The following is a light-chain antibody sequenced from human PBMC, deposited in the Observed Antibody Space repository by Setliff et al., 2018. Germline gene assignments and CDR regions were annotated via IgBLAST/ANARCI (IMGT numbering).Light chain of an antibody. V-gene: IGLV2-23*02. CDR2: DFK. J-gene: IGLJ1*01. CDR3: CSYAGGSAFA. CDR1: SSDVGNYNL. Sequence: QSALTQPASVSGSPGQSITISCTGTSSDVGNYNLVSWYQQHPGKAPKVILYDFKTRPSGVSDRFSGSKSGNTASLTISGLQAEDEADYYCCSYAGGSAFAFGTGTKVTVL.